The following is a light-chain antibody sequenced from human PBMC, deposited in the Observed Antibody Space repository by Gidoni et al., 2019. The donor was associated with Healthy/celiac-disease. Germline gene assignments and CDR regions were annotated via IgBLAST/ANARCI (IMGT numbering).Light chain of an antibody. V-gene: IGKV3-15*01. Sequence: EIEMTQSPATLSVSPGERTTLSCRARQSVSSNLAWYQQKPGQAPRLLIYGASTRATGIPARFSGSGSGTEFTLTISSLQSEDFAVYYCQQYNNWPPPTFGQGTKLEIK. CDR3: QQYNNWPPPT. CDR2: GAS. CDR1: QSVSSN. J-gene: IGKJ2*01.